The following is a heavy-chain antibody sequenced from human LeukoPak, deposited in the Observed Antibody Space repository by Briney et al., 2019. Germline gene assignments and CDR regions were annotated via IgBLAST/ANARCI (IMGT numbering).Heavy chain of an antibody. CDR1: GGSISSSSYY. CDR2: ISSSGST. Sequence: SETLSLTCNVSGGSISSSSYYWSWIRQPAGKGLEWIGRISSSGSTNYNPSLKSRVTISVDTSKNQFSLKLSSVTAADTAVYFCARGPYSYDSSGAFDIWGQGTMVTVSS. J-gene: IGHJ3*02. V-gene: IGHV4-61*02. D-gene: IGHD3-22*01. CDR3: ARGPYSYDSSGAFDI.